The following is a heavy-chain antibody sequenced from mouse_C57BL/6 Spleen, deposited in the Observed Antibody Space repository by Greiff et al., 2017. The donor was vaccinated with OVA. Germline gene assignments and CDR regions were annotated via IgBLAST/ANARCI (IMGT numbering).Heavy chain of an antibody. CDR3: ARGGDGSYYAMDY. CDR2: IDPSDSYT. Sequence: VQLQQPGAELVMPGASVKLSCKASGYTFTSYWMHWVKQRPGQGLEWIGEIDPSDSYTNYNQKFKGKSTLTVDKSSSTAYMQLSSLTSEDSAVYYCARGGDGSYYAMDYWGQGTSVTVSS. V-gene: IGHV1-69*01. J-gene: IGHJ4*01. CDR1: GYTFTSYW. D-gene: IGHD2-3*01.